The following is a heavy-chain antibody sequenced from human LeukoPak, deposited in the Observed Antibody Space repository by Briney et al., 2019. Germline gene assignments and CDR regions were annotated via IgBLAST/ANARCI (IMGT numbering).Heavy chain of an antibody. CDR1: GFMFSSSW. Sequence: PGGSVRLSCAAYGFMFSSSWMAWVRQAPGKGLEWVANIKEDGSDKNYVDSMKGRFTISRDNAKNSLYLQMNSLRAEDTAVYYCARDAAYGYDRFDYWGQGTQVTVSS. D-gene: IGHD5-18*01. V-gene: IGHV3-7*01. CDR3: ARDAAYGYDRFDY. CDR2: IKEDGSDK. J-gene: IGHJ4*02.